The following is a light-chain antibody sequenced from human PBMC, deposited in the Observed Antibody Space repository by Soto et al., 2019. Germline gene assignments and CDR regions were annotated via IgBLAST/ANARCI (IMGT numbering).Light chain of an antibody. J-gene: IGKJ5*01. CDR3: QQLNTYPIT. Sequence: DIQMPQSPSSLSASVADRVTITCRASQGISTYLAWYQQTQGKAPKILIYAASTLQSGVPSRFRGSGSGTEFTLSLSRLQPEDFSTYYCQQLNTYPITFGQGTRLEIK. CDR2: AAS. V-gene: IGKV1-9*01. CDR1: QGISTY.